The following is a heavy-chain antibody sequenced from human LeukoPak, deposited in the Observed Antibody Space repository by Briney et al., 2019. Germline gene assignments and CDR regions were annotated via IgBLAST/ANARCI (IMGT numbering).Heavy chain of an antibody. CDR2: ISGSGGST. Sequence: TGGSLRLSCAASGFTFSSYAMSWVRQAPGKGLEWVSAISGSGGSTYYADSVKGRFTISRDNSKNTLHLQMNSLRGEDTAVYYCAKDLRTIRVVAADYWGQGTLVTVSS. CDR1: GFTFSSYA. V-gene: IGHV3-23*01. D-gene: IGHD3-22*01. J-gene: IGHJ4*02. CDR3: AKDLRTIRVVAADY.